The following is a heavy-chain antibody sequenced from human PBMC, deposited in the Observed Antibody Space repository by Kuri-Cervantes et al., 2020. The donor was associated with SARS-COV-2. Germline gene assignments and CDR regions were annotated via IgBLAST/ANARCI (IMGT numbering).Heavy chain of an antibody. CDR2: ISGSSRNT. Sequence: GGSLRLSCAASGFTFSSYAMSWIRQAPGKGLEWVSYISGSSRNTNYADSVKGRFTISRDNVKISLSLQMNSLSVEDTGVYYCARRNIVAHYYYFDYWGQGTLVTVSS. J-gene: IGHJ4*02. CDR1: GFTFSSYA. CDR3: ARRNIVAHYYYFDY. D-gene: IGHD5-12*01. V-gene: IGHV3-11*06.